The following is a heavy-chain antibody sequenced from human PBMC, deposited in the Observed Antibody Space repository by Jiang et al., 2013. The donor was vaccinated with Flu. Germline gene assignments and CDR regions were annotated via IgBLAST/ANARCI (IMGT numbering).Heavy chain of an antibody. J-gene: IGHJ4*02. CDR3: ARQNVVVVEAATPYFDY. CDR2: IYDSGTT. CDR1: GGSISSYY. V-gene: IGHV4-59*01. D-gene: IGHD2-15*01. Sequence: LLKPSETLSLTCTVSGGSISSYYWSWIRQPPGKGLEWIGYIYDSGTTSYNPSLKSRVTISGDTSKNQFSLKLSSLTAADTAVYYCARQNVVVVEAATPYFDYWGQGTLVTVSS.